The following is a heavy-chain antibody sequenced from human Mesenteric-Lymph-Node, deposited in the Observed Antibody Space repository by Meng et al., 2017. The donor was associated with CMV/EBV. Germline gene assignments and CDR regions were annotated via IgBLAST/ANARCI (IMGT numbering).Heavy chain of an antibody. CDR2: IISDGSFT. V-gene: IGHV3-74*01. J-gene: IGHJ6*02. CDR3: ARGGKLESYDYYDMDV. D-gene: IGHD3-3*01. CDR1: GFNFKRYR. Sequence: GESLKISCAASGFNFKRYRMEWVRQAPGKGLVWVSCIISDGSFTRYADSVKGRFTISRDNAKKMVYLEMSSLRVEDTAVYYCARGGKLESYDYYDMDVWGQGTTVTVSS.